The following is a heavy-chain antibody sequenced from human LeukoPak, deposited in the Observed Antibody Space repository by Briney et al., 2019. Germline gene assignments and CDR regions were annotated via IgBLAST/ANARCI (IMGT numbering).Heavy chain of an antibody. CDR3: ARAVVVAAYLTPPFDY. J-gene: IGHJ4*02. Sequence: SETLSLTCTVSGGSISSGSYYWSWIRQPAGKGLEWIGRIYTSGSTNYNPSLKSRVTISVDTSKNQFSLKLSSVTVADTAVYYCARAVVVAAYLTPPFDYWGQGTLVTVSS. V-gene: IGHV4-61*02. CDR2: IYTSGST. CDR1: GGSISSGSYY. D-gene: IGHD2-15*01.